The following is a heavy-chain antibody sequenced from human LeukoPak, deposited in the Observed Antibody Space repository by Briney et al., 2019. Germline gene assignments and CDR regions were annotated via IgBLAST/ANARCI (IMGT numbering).Heavy chain of an antibody. CDR1: GGSISRSSYY. J-gene: IGHJ2*01. CDR2: IFYSGST. D-gene: IGHD3-10*01. V-gene: IGHV4-39*07. Sequence: SETLSLTCTVSGGSISRSSYYWGWIRQPPGKGLEWIGSIFYSGSTYYNPSLKSRVTISVDTSKNQFSLKLTSVTAADTAVYYCARLRGAGSWYFDLWGRGTLVTVSS. CDR3: ARLRGAGSWYFDL.